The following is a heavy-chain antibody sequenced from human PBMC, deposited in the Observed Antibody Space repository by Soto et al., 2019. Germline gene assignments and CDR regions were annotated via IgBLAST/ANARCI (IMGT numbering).Heavy chain of an antibody. D-gene: IGHD2-21*01. CDR2: IFYSGTA. Sequence: QVQLQEAGPGLVKHSQTLSLTCIVSGGSISSGNHFWSWIRQPPGKGLEWIGYIFYSGTAYYNSSLKSRVSISVDTSKNQFSLNLSSVTAADTAMYYCAREVITPVHQGADDAFDVWGQGTMVTVSS. CDR1: GGSISSGNHF. J-gene: IGHJ3*01. CDR3: AREVITPVHQGADDAFDV. V-gene: IGHV4-30-4*01.